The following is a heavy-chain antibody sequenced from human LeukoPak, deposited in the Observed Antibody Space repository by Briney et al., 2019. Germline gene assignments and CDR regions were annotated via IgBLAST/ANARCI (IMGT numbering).Heavy chain of an antibody. Sequence: PSGSLSPTCAVSGGSISSSNCWSWFRQPPGKGLEWFGEIYHSGSTNYNPSLKSRVTISVDKSKNQFSLKLSSVTAADTAVYYCARRLYYYYYMDVWGKGTTVTVSS. D-gene: IGHD5/OR15-5a*01. CDR2: IYHSGST. CDR3: ARRLYYYYYMDV. J-gene: IGHJ6*03. CDR1: GGSISSSNC. V-gene: IGHV4-4*02.